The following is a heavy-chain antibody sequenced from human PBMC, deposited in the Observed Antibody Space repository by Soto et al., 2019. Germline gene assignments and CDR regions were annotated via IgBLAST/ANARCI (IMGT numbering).Heavy chain of an antibody. CDR1: GGSIRSGGYF. V-gene: IGHV4-31*03. D-gene: IGHD6-13*01. CDR2: IYYRGGT. J-gene: IGHJ4*02. CDR3: ARFAKEENQKLESWYAFDF. Sequence: VQLQESGPGLVKPSQTLSLTCTVSGGSIRSGGYFWSWVRQQPGKGLEWIGHIYYRGGTSYNPSLESRVAMSVDTSNNEFTLKVNSVTAADTAIYYCARFAKEENQKLESWYAFDFWGRGTLVTVSS.